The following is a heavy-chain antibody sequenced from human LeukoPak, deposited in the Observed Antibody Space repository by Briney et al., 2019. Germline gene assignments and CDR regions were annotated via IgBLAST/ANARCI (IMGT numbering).Heavy chain of an antibody. D-gene: IGHD3-22*01. V-gene: IGHV4-34*01. CDR2: IYYSGST. J-gene: IGHJ4*02. CDR1: GGSFSGYY. CDR3: ARRSDSSGYYDY. Sequence: SETLSLTCAVYGGSFSGYYWSWIRQPPGKGLEWIGSIYYSGSTYYNPSLKSRITISVDTSKNQFSLKLSSVTAADTAVYYCARRSDSSGYYDYWGQGTLVTVSS.